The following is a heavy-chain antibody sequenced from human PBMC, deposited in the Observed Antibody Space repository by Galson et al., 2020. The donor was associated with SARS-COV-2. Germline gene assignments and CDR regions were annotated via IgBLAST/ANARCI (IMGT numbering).Heavy chain of an antibody. J-gene: IGHJ3*02. CDR1: GFTFDDYA. CDR2: ISWNSGSI. CDR3: AKGVTMIVVVIAGDAFDI. V-gene: IGHV3-9*01. Sequence: GGSLRLSCAASGFTFDDYAMHWVRQAPGKGLEWVSGISWNSGSIGYADSVKGRFTISRDNAKNSLYLQMNSLRAEDTALYYCAKGVTMIVVVIAGDAFDIWGQETMVTVSS. D-gene: IGHD3-22*01.